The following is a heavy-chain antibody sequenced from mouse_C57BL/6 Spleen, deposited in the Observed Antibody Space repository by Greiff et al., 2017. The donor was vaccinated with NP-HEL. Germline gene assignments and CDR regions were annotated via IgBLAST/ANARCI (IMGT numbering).Heavy chain of an antibody. CDR2: ISDGGSYT. D-gene: IGHD2-1*01. J-gene: IGHJ4*01. V-gene: IGHV5-4*01. CDR3: ARENGNRAMDY. Sequence: DVKLVESGGGLVKPGGSLKLSCAASGFTFSSYAMSWVRQTPEKRLEWVATISDGGSYTYYPDNVEGRFTISRDNAKNNLYLQMSHLKSEDTAMYYCARENGNRAMDYWGQGTSVTVSS. CDR1: GFTFSSYA.